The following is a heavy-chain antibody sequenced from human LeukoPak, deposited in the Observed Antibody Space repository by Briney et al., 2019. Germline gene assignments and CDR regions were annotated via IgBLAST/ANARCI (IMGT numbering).Heavy chain of an antibody. CDR2: ISPNGDT. CDR3: SRLASHNGQHVGALDF. CDR1: GVSIGNPYNY. V-gene: IGHV4-30-4*01. Sequence: SETLSLTCGVSGVSIGNPYNYWTWIRQPPGKALEWVGFISPNGDTYYSPSLEGRVTISRDTSNNHFSLRLASVSATDTAVYYCSRLASHNGQHVGALDFWGQGTLVTASS. J-gene: IGHJ4*01. D-gene: IGHD4/OR15-4a*01.